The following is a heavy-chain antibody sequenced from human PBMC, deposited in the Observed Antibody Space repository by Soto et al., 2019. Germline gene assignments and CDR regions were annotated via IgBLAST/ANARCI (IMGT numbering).Heavy chain of an antibody. CDR1: GFTFDDYA. J-gene: IGHJ4*02. CDR2: ISWNSGSI. D-gene: IGHD3-10*01. CDR3: AKDESSDLYGSGSKAIDY. Sequence: GGSLRLSCAASGFTFDDYAMHWVRQAPGKGLEWVSGISWNSGSIGYADSVKGRFTISRDNAKNSLYLQTNSLRAEDTALYYCAKDESSDLYGSGSKAIDYWGQGTLVTVSS. V-gene: IGHV3-9*01.